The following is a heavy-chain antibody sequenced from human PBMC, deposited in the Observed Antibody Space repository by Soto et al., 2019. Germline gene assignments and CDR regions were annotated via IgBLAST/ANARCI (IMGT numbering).Heavy chain of an antibody. V-gene: IGHV1-18*04. CDR1: GYTFTSYG. J-gene: IGHJ4*02. D-gene: IGHD4-17*01. CDR3: ARELTRFSGYGDYPFDY. CDR2: ISAYNGNT. Sequence: QVQLVQSGAEVKKPGASVKVSCKASGYTFTSYGISWVRQAPGQGLEWMGWISAYNGNTNYAQKLQGRVTMTTDTSTRTADMELRSLGSDDTAVYSWARELTRFSGYGDYPFDYWGQGNTVTVSS.